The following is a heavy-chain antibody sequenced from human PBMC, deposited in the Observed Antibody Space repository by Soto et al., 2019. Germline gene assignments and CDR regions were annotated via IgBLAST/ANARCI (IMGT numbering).Heavy chain of an antibody. CDR1: GGSFSGYY. Sequence: SETLSLTCAVYGGSFSGYYWSWIRQPPGKGLEWIGEINHSGSTNYNPSLKSRVTISVDTSKNQFSLKLSSVTAADTAVYYCARGRDIVVVPAAIAGRYYFDYWGQGTLVTVSS. V-gene: IGHV4-34*01. CDR3: ARGRDIVVVPAAIAGRYYFDY. D-gene: IGHD2-2*01. J-gene: IGHJ4*02. CDR2: INHSGST.